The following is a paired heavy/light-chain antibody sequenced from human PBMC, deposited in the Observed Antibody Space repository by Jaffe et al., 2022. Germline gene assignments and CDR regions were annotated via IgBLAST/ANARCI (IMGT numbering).Light chain of an antibody. J-gene: IGLJ2*01. V-gene: IGLV2-23*01. CDR1: SSDVGSYNL. Sequence: QSALTQPASVSGSPGQSITISCTGTSSDVGSYNLVSWYQQHPGKAPKLMIYEGSKRPSGVSNRFSGSKSGNTASLTISGLQAEDEADYYCCSYAGSSTPVVFGGGTKLTVL. CDR3: CSYAGSSTPVV. CDR2: EGS.
Heavy chain of an antibody. D-gene: IGHD2-15*01. J-gene: IGHJ3*02. CDR1: GGSISSSNW. Sequence: QVQLQESGPGLVKPSGTLSLTCAVSGGSISSSNWWSWVRQPPGKGLEWIGEIYHSGSTNYNPSLKSRVTISVDKSKNQFSLKLSSVTAADTAVYYCARVRKEMFIVVVVAATPGAFDIWGQGTMVTVSS. CDR3: ARVRKEMFIVVVVAATPGAFDI. V-gene: IGHV4-4*02. CDR2: IYHSGST.